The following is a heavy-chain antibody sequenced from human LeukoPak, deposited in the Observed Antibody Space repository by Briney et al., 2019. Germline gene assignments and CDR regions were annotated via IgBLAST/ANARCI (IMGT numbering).Heavy chain of an antibody. V-gene: IGHV3-33*01. D-gene: IGHD6-19*01. Sequence: GRSLRLSCAASGFTFSSYGMHWVRQAPGKGLEWVAVIWYDGSNKYYADSVKGRFTISRDNSKNTLYLQMNSLRAEDTAVYYCARDQAVAGTAYFQHWGQGTLVTVSS. CDR1: GFTFSSYG. J-gene: IGHJ1*01. CDR2: IWYDGSNK. CDR3: ARDQAVAGTAYFQH.